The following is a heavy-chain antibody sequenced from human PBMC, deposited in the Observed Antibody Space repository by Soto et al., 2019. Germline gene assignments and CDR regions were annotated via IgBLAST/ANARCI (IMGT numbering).Heavy chain of an antibody. V-gene: IGHV3-7*04. CDR3: ARTRRAYYAWDY. CDR2: IKQDGSEI. J-gene: IGHJ4*02. CDR1: GFTFSSYW. D-gene: IGHD3-10*01. Sequence: EVQLVESGGGLVQPGGSLRLSCAASGFTFSSYWISWVRQAPGKGLEWVANIKQDGSEIYYVDSVKGRFTISRDNAKNSLYLQMNSLRAQDTAVYYCARTRRAYYAWDYWGQGTLVSVSS.